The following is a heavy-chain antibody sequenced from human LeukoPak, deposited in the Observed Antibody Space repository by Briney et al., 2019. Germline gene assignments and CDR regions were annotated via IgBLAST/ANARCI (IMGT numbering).Heavy chain of an antibody. D-gene: IGHD3-3*01. CDR2: IYHSGST. CDR3: ARAKPYYDFWSGYLYNWFDP. V-gene: IGHV4-4*02. CDR1: GGSISSSNW. Sequence: PSETLSLTCAVSGGSISSSNWWSWVRQPPGKGLEWIGEIYHSGSTNYNPSLKSRVTISVDKSKNQFSLKLSSVTAADTAVYYCARAKPYYDFWSGYLYNWFDPWGQGTLVTVSS. J-gene: IGHJ5*02.